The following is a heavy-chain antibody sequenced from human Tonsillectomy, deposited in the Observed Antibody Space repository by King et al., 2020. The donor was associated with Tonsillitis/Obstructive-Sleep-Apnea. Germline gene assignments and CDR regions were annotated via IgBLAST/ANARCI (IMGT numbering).Heavy chain of an antibody. J-gene: IGHJ5*02. CDR1: GFTVSSNY. D-gene: IGHD2-2*01. CDR3: ASEYCSSTSCRNWFDP. CDR2: IYSGGST. V-gene: IGHV3-53*01. Sequence: VQLVESGGGLIQPGGSLRLSCAASGFTVSSNYMSWVRQAPGKGLEWVSVIYSGGSTYYADSVKGRFTISRDNSKNTLYLQMNSLRAEDTAVYYCASEYCSSTSCRNWFDPWGQGTLVTVSS.